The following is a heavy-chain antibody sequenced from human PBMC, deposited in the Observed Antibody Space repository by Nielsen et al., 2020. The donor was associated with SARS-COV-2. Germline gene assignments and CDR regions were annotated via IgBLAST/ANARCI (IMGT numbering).Heavy chain of an antibody. Sequence: GSLRLSCAVSGDSVSSHDWWTWVRQSPGKGLEWIGYIYYTGSTHYNPSLQSRITISVDTSKNQFSLRLSSVTAADTAVYYCARGFLGMDVWGQGTTVTVSS. D-gene: IGHD2/OR15-2a*01. J-gene: IGHJ6*02. V-gene: IGHV4-4*02. CDR2: IYYTGST. CDR1: GDSVSSHDW. CDR3: ARGFLGMDV.